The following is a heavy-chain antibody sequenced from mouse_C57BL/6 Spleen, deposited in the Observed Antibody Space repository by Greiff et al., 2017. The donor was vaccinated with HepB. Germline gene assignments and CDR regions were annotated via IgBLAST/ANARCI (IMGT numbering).Heavy chain of an antibody. V-gene: IGHV1-58*01. J-gene: IGHJ4*01. CDR1: GYTFTSYG. CDR2: IYIGNGYT. CDR3: ARSDYGSSDAMDY. D-gene: IGHD1-1*01. Sequence: VQLKESGAELVRPGSSVKMSCKTSGYTFTSYGINWVKQRPGQGLEWIGYIYIGNGYTEYNEKFKGKATLTSDTSSSTAYMQLSSLTSEDSAIYFCARSDYGSSDAMDYWGQGTSVTVSS.